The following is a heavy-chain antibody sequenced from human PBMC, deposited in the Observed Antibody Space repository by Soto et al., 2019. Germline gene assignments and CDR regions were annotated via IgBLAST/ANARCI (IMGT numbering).Heavy chain of an antibody. V-gene: IGHV3-23*01. CDR2: ISGNGGST. CDR1: GFTFSSYA. CDR3: AKDLYSSAWFAEYDY. J-gene: IGHJ4*02. Sequence: GGSLRLSCAASGFTFSSYAMSWVRQAPGKGLEWVSAISGNGGSTHYADSVKGRFTISRDNSKNTLYLQMNSLRAEDTAVYYCAKDLYSSAWFAEYDYWGQGTLVTSPQ. D-gene: IGHD6-19*01.